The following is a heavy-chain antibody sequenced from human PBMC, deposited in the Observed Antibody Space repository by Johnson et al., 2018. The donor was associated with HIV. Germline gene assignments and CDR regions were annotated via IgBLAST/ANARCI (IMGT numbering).Heavy chain of an antibody. CDR2: ISSNGGST. Sequence: VQLLESGGGLVKPGGSLRLSCAASGFTFSSYAMHWVRQAPGKGLEYVSAISSNGGSTYYANSVKGRFTISRDNSKNTLYLQMGSLRAEDMAVYYCARDRGSGYYFTRDAFDIWGQGTMVTVSS. D-gene: IGHD3-3*01. CDR1: GFTFSSYA. V-gene: IGHV3-64*01. CDR3: ARDRGSGYYFTRDAFDI. J-gene: IGHJ3*02.